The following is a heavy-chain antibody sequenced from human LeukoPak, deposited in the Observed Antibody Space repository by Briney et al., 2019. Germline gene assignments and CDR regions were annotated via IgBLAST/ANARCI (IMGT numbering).Heavy chain of an antibody. CDR3: TRGRAYNYGYFDY. V-gene: IGHV3-74*01. CDR1: GFTFSSDW. D-gene: IGHD5-18*01. CDR2: ISSDGSST. J-gene: IGHJ4*02. Sequence: GGSLRLSCAASGFTFSSDWMHWVRQAPGKGLVWVSRISSDGSSTSYADSVKGRFTISRDNTKNTLYLQMNSLRDEDTAVYYCTRGRAYNYGYFDYWGLGTLVTVSS.